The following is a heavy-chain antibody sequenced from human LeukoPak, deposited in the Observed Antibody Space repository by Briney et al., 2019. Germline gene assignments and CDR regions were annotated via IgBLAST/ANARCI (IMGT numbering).Heavy chain of an antibody. CDR2: IIPIFGTA. D-gene: IGHD5-18*01. J-gene: IGHJ4*02. Sequence: ASVKVSCKASGGTFSSYAISWVRQAPGQGLDWMGGIIPIFGTANYAQKFQGRVTITADESTSTAYMELSSLRSEDTAVYYCARVPGYSYDPPFDYWGQGTLVTVSS. CDR3: ARVPGYSYDPPFDY. CDR1: GGTFSSYA. V-gene: IGHV1-69*01.